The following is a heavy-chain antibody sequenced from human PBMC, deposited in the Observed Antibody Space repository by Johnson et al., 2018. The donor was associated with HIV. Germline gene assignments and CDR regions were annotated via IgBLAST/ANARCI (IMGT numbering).Heavy chain of an antibody. CDR3: AREKPGTPRDAFDI. CDR2: ISYDGSNK. Sequence: QVQLVESGGGLVQPGESLRLSCAASGFTFSNYAMSWVRQAPGKGLEWVTVISYDGSNKYYADSVKGRFTISRDNSKNTLYLQVNSLSDEDTAVYYCAREKPGTPRDAFDIWGQGTMVTVSS. CDR1: GFTFSNYA. V-gene: IGHV3-30*04. J-gene: IGHJ3*02.